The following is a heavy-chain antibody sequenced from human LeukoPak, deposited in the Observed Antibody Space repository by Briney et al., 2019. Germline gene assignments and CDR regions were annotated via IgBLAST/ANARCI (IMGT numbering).Heavy chain of an antibody. CDR2: IYDRGST. CDR3: AKIEVGRFDP. D-gene: IGHD1-26*01. Sequence: SETLSLTCTLTGASISSHYWCWIRQTPGTGLEWIGDIYDRGSTTYNPSLKSRVSISVDTSRNQFSLNLRSVTAADTAVYYCAKIEVGRFDPWGQGTLVTVSS. CDR1: GASISSHY. J-gene: IGHJ5*02. V-gene: IGHV4-59*11.